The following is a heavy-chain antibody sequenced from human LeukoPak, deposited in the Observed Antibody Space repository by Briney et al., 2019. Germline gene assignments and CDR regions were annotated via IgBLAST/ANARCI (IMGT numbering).Heavy chain of an antibody. V-gene: IGHV3-66*03. CDR3: ARGVRGSSWVSFDY. CDR1: GFTVSSNS. J-gene: IGHJ4*02. CDR2: IYSDNT. D-gene: IGHD6-13*01. Sequence: GSLRLSCTVSGFTVSSNSMSWVRQAPGKGLEWVSFIYSDNTHYSDSVKGRFTISRDNSKNTLYLQMNSLRAEDTAVYYCARGVRGSSWVSFDYWGQGTLVTVSS.